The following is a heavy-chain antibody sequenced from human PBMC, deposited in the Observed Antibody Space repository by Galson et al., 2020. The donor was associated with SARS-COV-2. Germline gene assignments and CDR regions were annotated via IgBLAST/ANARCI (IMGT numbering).Heavy chain of an antibody. V-gene: IGHV2-70*01. D-gene: IGHD3-9*01. J-gene: IGHJ4*02. CDR1: GFSLSTSGMC. CDR3: ARTENNYDILTGYYYYFDY. Sequence: TLSLTCTFSGFSLSTSGMCVSWIRQPPGKALEWLALIDWDDDKYYSTSLKTRLTISKDTSKNQVVLTMTNMDPVDTATYYCARTENNYDILTGYYYYFDYWGQGTLVTVSS. CDR2: IDWDDDK.